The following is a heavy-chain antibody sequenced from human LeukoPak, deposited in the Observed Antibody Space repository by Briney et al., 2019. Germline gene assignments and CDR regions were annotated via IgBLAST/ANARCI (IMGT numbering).Heavy chain of an antibody. V-gene: IGHV3-30*18. J-gene: IGHJ4*02. CDR2: ISYDGSNK. CDR3: AKSGWADILTGYYFY. Sequence: LSGGSLRLSCAASGFTFSRSGMHWVRQAPGKGLEWVALISYDGSNKYYADSVKGRFTISRDNSKNTLYLQMNSLRAEDTAVYYCAKSGWADILTGYYFYWGQGTLVTVSS. D-gene: IGHD3-9*01. CDR1: GFTFSRSG.